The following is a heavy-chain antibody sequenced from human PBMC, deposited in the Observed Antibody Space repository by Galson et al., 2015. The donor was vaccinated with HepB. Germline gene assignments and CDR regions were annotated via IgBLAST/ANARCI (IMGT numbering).Heavy chain of an antibody. J-gene: IGHJ6*02. Sequence: SVKVSCKVSGYTLTALSMHWVRQAPGKGLEWMGGFDPEDGDPIYAQRLQGRVTMTEDTSADTVYMELSSLRSEDTATYYCATRILNYNHYGLDAWGQGTTVSVSS. V-gene: IGHV1-24*01. CDR1: GYTLTALS. CDR3: ATRILNYNHYGLDA. D-gene: IGHD3-10*01. CDR2: FDPEDGDP.